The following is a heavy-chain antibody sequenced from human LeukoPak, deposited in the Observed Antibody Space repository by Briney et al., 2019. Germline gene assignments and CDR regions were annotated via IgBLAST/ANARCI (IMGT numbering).Heavy chain of an antibody. CDR1: GFTFSSYA. Sequence: HPGGSLRLSCAASGFTFSSYAMSWVRQAPGKGLEWVAVISYDGSNKYYADSVKGRFTISRDNSKNTLYLQMNSLRAEDTAVYYCARGYLWSDYLDYWGQGTLVTVSS. D-gene: IGHD2-8*02. CDR2: ISYDGSNK. V-gene: IGHV3-30*03. J-gene: IGHJ4*02. CDR3: ARGYLWSDYLDY.